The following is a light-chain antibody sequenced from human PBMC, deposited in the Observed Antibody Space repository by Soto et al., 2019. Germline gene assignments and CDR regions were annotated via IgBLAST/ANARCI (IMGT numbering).Light chain of an antibody. V-gene: IGKV3-15*01. CDR1: QTVGTY. J-gene: IGKJ5*01. CDR3: QQHNQWPIT. Sequence: EIVLTQSPATLAVSPVDRASLSCRASQTVGTYLAWYQQKPGQAPRLLIYGASTRATGIPARFSGSGSGTEFTLTINSLQSEDSAVYSCQQHNQWPITFGQGTRLEI. CDR2: GAS.